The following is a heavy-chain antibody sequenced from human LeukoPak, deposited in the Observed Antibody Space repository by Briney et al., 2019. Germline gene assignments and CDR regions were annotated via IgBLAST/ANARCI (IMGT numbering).Heavy chain of an antibody. CDR1: GGSISNYY. J-gene: IGHJ4*02. CDR2: IFYSGTT. D-gene: IGHD2-2*02. CDR3: ARLKGYCSSTSRYIYFDY. Sequence: SETLSLTCAVSGGSISNYYWTWIRQPPGKELEWIGYIFYSGTTTYNPSLKSRVTISVDTSKNQFSLKLSSVTAADTAVYYCARLKGYCSSTSRYIYFDYWGQGTLVTVSS. V-gene: IGHV4-59*08.